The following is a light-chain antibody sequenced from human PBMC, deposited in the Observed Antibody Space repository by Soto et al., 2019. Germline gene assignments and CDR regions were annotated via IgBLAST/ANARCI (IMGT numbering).Light chain of an antibody. V-gene: IGKV3-15*01. CDR1: QYVHTS. CDR3: QQYNQWPPTWT. Sequence: EIVMTQSPGTLSVSPGERVTVSCRASQYVHTSLAWYQQKSGQAPRLLIYGASIRAPGVPVRFSGSGSGTEFTLTIDSLHSEDSAVYACQQYNQWPPTWTFGQGTKVEI. CDR2: GAS. J-gene: IGKJ1*01.